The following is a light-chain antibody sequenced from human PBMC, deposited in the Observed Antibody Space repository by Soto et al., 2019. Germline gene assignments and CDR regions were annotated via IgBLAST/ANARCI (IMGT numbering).Light chain of an antibody. Sequence: DIQMTQSPTSLTASVGDRVTITGRARQTSKCYLNWYQQKPGKAPKLLIYAASSLHSGFPSRFSGSGSGTDFTLHIASLQPDDFATYYCQQGDTPPWTFGQEDSVQIK. V-gene: IGKV1-39*01. CDR1: QTSKCY. CDR3: QQGDTPPWT. CDR2: AAS. J-gene: IGKJ1*01.